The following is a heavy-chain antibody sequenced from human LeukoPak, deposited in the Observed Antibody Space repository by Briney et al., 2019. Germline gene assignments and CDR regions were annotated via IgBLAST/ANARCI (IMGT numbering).Heavy chain of an antibody. J-gene: IGHJ4*02. CDR3: ARAGGWGYSSSSGYYFDY. CDR1: GFTFSSYS. CDR2: ISSSSSYI. D-gene: IGHD6-6*01. V-gene: IGHV3-21*01. Sequence: PGGSLRLSCAASGFTFSSYSMNWVRQAPGKGLEWVSSISSSSSYIYYADSVKGRFTISRDNAKSSLYLQMNSLRAEDTAVYYCARAGGWGYSSSSGYYFDYWGQGTLVTVSS.